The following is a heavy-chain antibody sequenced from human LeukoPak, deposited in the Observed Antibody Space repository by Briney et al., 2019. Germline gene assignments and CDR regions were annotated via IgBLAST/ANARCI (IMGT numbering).Heavy chain of an antibody. J-gene: IGHJ6*02. CDR3: ANPIYIAAPGSMYFDHYYGMDV. CDR2: ISGSGGST. V-gene: IGHV3-23*01. D-gene: IGHD6-13*01. CDR1: GFTFSSYA. Sequence: PGGSLRLSCAASGFTFSSYAMSWVRQAPGKGLEWVSAISGSGGSTYYADSVKGRFTISRDNSKNTLYLQMNSLRAEDTAVYYCANPIYIAAPGSMYFDHYYGMDVWGQGTTITVSS.